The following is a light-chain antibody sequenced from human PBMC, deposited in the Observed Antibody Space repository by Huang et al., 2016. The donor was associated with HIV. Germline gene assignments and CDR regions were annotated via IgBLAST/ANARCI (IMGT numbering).Light chain of an antibody. CDR3: QHYNNWPPLT. V-gene: IGKV3-15*01. CDR2: GTS. CDR1: QSVSTN. J-gene: IGKJ4*01. Sequence: EIVMTQSPATLSVSPGERATLSCRASQSVSTNLAWYQQKAGQAPRLLMYGTSTRATGVPARFSGSGSGTEFTLTISSLQSEDFAVYYCQHYNNWPPLTFGGGTRVEIK.